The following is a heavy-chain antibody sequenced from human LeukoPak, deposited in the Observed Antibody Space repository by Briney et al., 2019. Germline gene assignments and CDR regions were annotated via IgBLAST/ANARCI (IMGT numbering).Heavy chain of an antibody. CDR1: GGSISSGGYS. J-gene: IGHJ6*02. Sequence: SETLSLTCAVSGGSISSGGYSWSWIRQPPGKGLEWIGYIYHSRSTYYNPSLKSRVTISVDRSKNQFSLKLSSVTAADTAVYYCARAQGDYDSSGYPYYYGMDVWGQGTTVTVSS. CDR3: ARAQGDYDSSGYPYYYGMDV. CDR2: IYHSRST. V-gene: IGHV4-30-2*01. D-gene: IGHD3-22*01.